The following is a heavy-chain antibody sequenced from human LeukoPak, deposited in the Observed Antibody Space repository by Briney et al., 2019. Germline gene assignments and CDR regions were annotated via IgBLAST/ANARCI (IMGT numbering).Heavy chain of an antibody. J-gene: IGHJ6*03. CDR3: ARDPYGPRTGYYYYMDV. V-gene: IGHV1-46*01. D-gene: IGHD3-10*01. CDR1: GCTFTSYY. CDR2: INPSGGST. Sequence: VASVKVSCKASGCTFTSYYMHWVRQAPGQGLEWMGIINPSGGSTSYAQKFQGRVTMTRDTSTSTVYMELSSLRSEDTAVYYCARDPYGPRTGYYYYMDVWGKGTTVTVSS.